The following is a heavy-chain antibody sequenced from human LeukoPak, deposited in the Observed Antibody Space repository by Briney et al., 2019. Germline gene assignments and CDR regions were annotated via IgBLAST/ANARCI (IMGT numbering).Heavy chain of an antibody. J-gene: IGHJ4*02. CDR3: ARDKYSSSSYYFDY. Sequence: GGSLRLSCAASGFTFSDYVMHWVRQVPGKGLVWVSPIIPDGSVTTYADSVKGRFTISRDNSKNTLYLQMNSLRAEDTAVYYCARDKYSSSSYYFDYWGQGTLVTVSS. V-gene: IGHV3-74*01. CDR1: GFTFSDYV. D-gene: IGHD6-6*01. CDR2: IIPDGSVT.